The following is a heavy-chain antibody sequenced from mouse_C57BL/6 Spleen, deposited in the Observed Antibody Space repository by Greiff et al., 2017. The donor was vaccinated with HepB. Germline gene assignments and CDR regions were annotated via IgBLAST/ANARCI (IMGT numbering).Heavy chain of an antibody. CDR1: GYTFTSYW. V-gene: IGHV1-55*01. Sequence: QVQLQQSGAELAKPGASVKMSCKASGYTFTSYWITWVKQRPGQGLGWIGDIYPGSGSTNYNEKFKSKATLTVDTSSSTAYMQLSSLTSEDSAVYYCARTDDYDTFAYWGQGTLVTVSA. D-gene: IGHD2-4*01. CDR2: IYPGSGST. CDR3: ARTDDYDTFAY. J-gene: IGHJ3*01.